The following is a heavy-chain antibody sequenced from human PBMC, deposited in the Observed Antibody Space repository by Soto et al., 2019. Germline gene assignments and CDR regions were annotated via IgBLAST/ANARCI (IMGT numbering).Heavy chain of an antibody. CDR3: TREAGYCSRTSCYRRAFDS. CDR2: INTDGGIT. J-gene: IGHJ3*02. D-gene: IGHD2-2*01. CDR1: GFTFSSHW. V-gene: IGHV3-74*01. Sequence: EVQLVESGGDLVQPGGSLRLSCAASGFTFSSHWMHWVRRVPGKGLVWVSHINTDGGITGYADSVKGRFTISRDNAKNKPYLQMNGLRVKDTSVYYCTREAGYCSRTSCYRRAFDSWGQGTMVTVSS.